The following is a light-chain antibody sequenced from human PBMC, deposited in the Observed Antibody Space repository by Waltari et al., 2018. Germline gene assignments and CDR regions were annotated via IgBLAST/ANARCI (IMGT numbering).Light chain of an antibody. Sequence: QSALTQPASLSGSPGQSITTPCTGTRRYVGGYNSVSWYQDHPGQAPKVIIYDVSDRPSGISERFSGSKAGNTASLTISGLQAEDEADYYCSSQSSDNVVLFGGGTKLTVL. J-gene: IGLJ2*01. CDR1: RRYVGGYNS. CDR3: SSQSSDNVVL. CDR2: DVS. V-gene: IGLV2-14*03.